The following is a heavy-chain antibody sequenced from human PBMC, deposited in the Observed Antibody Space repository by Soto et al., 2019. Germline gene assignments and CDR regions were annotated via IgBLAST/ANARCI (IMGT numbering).Heavy chain of an antibody. J-gene: IGHJ6*02. CDR2: IIPIFGTA. CDR1: GGTFSSYA. V-gene: IGHV1-69*01. Sequence: QVQLVQSGAEVKKPGSSVKVSCKASGGTFSSYAISWVRQAPGQGLEWMGGIIPIFGTANYAQKFQGRVTITADESTSTAYMELSSMRSEDPAVYYCARDGFADCGGDCYGPYAGGWGQGTTVTVCS. CDR3: ARDGFADCGGDCYGPYAGG. D-gene: IGHD2-21*02.